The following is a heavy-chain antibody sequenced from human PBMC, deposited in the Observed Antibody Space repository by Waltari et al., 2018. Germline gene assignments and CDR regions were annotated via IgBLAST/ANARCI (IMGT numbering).Heavy chain of an antibody. V-gene: IGHV1-69*12. CDR2: IIAMFGTR. Sequence: HVQLVQSGAEVKKPGSSVKVSCKASGGSFGGYGISWVRQAPGQGLEWMGVIIAMFGTREYSQKFLNRLTITADESTNTASRELNSLSSENTAIYYCARHELGVSQFYYYIYVWGQGTTVTISS. CDR1: GGSFGGYG. CDR3: ARHELGVSQFYYYIYV. J-gene: IGHJ6*02. D-gene: IGHD3-16*01.